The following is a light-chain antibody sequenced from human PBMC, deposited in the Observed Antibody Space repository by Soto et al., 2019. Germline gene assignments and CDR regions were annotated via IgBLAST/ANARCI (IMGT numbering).Light chain of an antibody. V-gene: IGLV1-40*01. CDR2: GNS. Sequence: QSVLTQPPSVSGAPGQRVTISCTVSSSNIGAGYDVHWYQQLPGTAPKLLIYGNSNRPSGVPDRFSGSKSGTSASLAITGLQAEDEADYYCQSYDTSLSVVVFGGGTKVTVL. J-gene: IGLJ2*01. CDR1: SSNIGAGYD. CDR3: QSYDTSLSVVV.